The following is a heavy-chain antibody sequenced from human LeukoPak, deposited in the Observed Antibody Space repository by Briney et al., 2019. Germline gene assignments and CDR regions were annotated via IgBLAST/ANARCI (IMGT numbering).Heavy chain of an antibody. CDR1: GFTVSSKY. D-gene: IGHD3-22*01. J-gene: IGHJ4*02. Sequence: GGSVRLSCAASGFTVSSKYISWARQAPGEGLGWVSVIYSGGSTYYAASVKGRFTISRDNPKNTLYLQMNSLRAEDTAVYFCAKRGVVIRVILVGFHKEAYYFDSWGQGTLVTVSS. CDR3: AKRGVVIRVILVGFHKEAYYFDS. CDR2: IYSGGST. V-gene: IGHV3-53*01.